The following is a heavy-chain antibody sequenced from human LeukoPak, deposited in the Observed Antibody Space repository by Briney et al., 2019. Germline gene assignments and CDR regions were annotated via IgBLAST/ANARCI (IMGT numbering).Heavy chain of an antibody. CDR3: TTLNSLYRDMVRGVMVL. Sequence: GGSLRLSCAASGFTFSSYAMNWVRQAPGKGLEWVGRIKSKTDGGTTDYAAPVKGRFTISRDDSKNTLYLQINSLKTEDTAVYYCTTLNSLYRDMVRGVMVLWGQGTLVTVSS. J-gene: IGHJ4*02. D-gene: IGHD3-10*01. CDR2: IKSKTDGGTT. V-gene: IGHV3-15*07. CDR1: GFTFSSYA.